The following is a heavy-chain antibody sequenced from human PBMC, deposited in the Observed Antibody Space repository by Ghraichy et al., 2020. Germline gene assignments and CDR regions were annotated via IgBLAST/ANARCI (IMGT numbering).Heavy chain of an antibody. CDR3: ARVKNRDYYYDSGGSWFDY. CDR2: ITRSSTYI. V-gene: IGHV3-21*01. J-gene: IGHJ4*02. D-gene: IGHD3-22*01. CDR1: GFTFSDYN. Sequence: GGSLRLSCVASGFTFSDYNMNWVRQAPGKGLEWVSSITRSSTYINYADSVKGRFTMSRDNAKNSLYLRVNSLRAEDTAVYFCARVKNRDYYYDSGGSWFDYWGRGILVTVSS.